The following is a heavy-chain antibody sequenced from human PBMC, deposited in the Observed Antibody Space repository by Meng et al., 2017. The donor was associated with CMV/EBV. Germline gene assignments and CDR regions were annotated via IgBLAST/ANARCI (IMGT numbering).Heavy chain of an antibody. CDR2: INHSGST. Sequence: QVKRQQGGAGLLKPSETRSRTGAVYGGSFSGFYWSWIRQNPGKGLEWIGEINHSGSTNYNPSLKSRVTISVDTSKNQFSLKLSSVTAADTAVYYCARRDYSNHYYFNYWGQGTLVTVSS. D-gene: IGHD4-11*01. J-gene: IGHJ4*02. CDR3: ARRDYSNHYYFNY. CDR1: GGSFSGFY. V-gene: IGHV4-34*01.